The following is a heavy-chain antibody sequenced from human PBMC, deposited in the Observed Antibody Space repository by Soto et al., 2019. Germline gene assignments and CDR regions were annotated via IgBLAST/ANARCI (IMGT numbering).Heavy chain of an antibody. V-gene: IGHV4-31*03. CDR3: ARDGTPSIAARRGGCAFDI. CDR2: IYYSGST. Sequence: QVQLQESGPGLVKPSQTLSLTCTVSGGSISSGGYYWSWIRQHPGKGLEWIGYIYYSGSTYYNPSLKSRVTISVDTSKNQFSLKLSYVTAADTAVYYCARDGTPSIAARRGGCAFDIWGQGTMVTVSS. D-gene: IGHD6-6*01. CDR1: GGSISSGGYY. J-gene: IGHJ3*02.